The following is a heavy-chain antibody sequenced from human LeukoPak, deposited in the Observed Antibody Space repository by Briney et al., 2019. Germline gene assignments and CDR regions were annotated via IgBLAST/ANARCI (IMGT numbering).Heavy chain of an antibody. D-gene: IGHD2-15*01. CDR1: GGSISSSSYY. CDR3: ARDQIEVVPRTGNWFDP. J-gene: IGHJ5*02. V-gene: IGHV4-39*07. Sequence: SETLSLTCTVSGGSISSSSYYWGWIRQPPGKGLEWIGSIYYSGSTYYNPSLKSRVTISVDTSKNQFSLKLSSVTAADTAVYYCARDQIEVVPRTGNWFDPWGQGTLVTVSS. CDR2: IYYSGST.